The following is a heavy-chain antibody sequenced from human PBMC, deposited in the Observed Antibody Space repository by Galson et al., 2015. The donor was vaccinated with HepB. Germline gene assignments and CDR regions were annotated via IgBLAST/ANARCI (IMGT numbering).Heavy chain of an antibody. CDR3: ARRYSSGWYYFDL. CDR1: GGSISSSSYY. CDR2: IYYSGST. J-gene: IGHJ2*01. V-gene: IGHV4-39*01. Sequence: SETLSLTCTVSGGSISSSSYYWGWIRQPPGKGLEWIGSIYYSGSTYYNPSLKSRVTISVDTSKNQFSLKLSSVTAADTAVYYCARRYSSGWYYFDLWGRGTLVTVSS. D-gene: IGHD6-19*01.